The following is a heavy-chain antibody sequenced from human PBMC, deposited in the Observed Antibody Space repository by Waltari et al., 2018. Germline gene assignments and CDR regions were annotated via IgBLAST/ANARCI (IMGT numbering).Heavy chain of an antibody. CDR1: GFTFSSYV. Sequence: EVHLLESGGGLVQPGGSLRLSCAAAGFTFSSYVMHWVRQAPGKGLEWVSSISDAGGRIYYADSVKGRFTISRDNSKNTLFLQMNSLRADDTAVYYCGRAAGIDFWGQGTLVTVSS. CDR2: ISDAGGRI. V-gene: IGHV3-23*01. J-gene: IGHJ4*02. CDR3: GRAAGIDF.